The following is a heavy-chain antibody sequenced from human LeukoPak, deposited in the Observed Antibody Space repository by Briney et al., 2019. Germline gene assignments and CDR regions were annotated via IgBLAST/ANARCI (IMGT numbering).Heavy chain of an antibody. CDR2: IIPILGIA. Sequence: ASVKVSCKASGGTFSSYTISWVRQAPGQGLEWMGRIIPILGIANYAQKFQGRVTITADKSTSTAYMELSSLRSEDTAVYYCARDYRGGEVLMVYASVWNWFDPLGQGTLVSVSS. V-gene: IGHV1-69*04. J-gene: IGHJ5*02. CDR3: ARDYRGGEVLMVYASVWNWFDP. CDR1: GGTFSSYT. D-gene: IGHD2-8*01.